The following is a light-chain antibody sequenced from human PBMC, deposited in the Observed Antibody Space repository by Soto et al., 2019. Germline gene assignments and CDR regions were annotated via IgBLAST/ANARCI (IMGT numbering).Light chain of an antibody. CDR1: SSDFGAYNY. V-gene: IGLV2-14*01. CDR2: EVS. CDR3: SSYTTSSTPVL. Sequence: QSALTQPASVSGSPGQSITISCIGTSSDFGAYNYVSWYQHHPGKAPKLMISEVSNRPSGFSYRFSGSKSGNTASLTISGLQAEDEADYYCSSYTTSSTPVLFGGGTQLTVL. J-gene: IGLJ2*01.